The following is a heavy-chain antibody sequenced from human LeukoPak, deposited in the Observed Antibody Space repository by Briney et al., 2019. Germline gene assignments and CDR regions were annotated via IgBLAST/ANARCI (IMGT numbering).Heavy chain of an antibody. V-gene: IGHV4-39*07. J-gene: IGHJ4*02. CDR2: IGHNGTT. CDR1: GGSISSSSYY. CDR3: TRPSGGTPFKRFDY. Sequence: SETLSLTCTVSGGSISSSSYYWTWIRQPPGKGLEWIGEIGHNGTTNYNPSLKGRVTISLDTSKNQFSLKLTSVTAADTAVYYCTRPSGGTPFKRFDYWGQGTLVTVSS. D-gene: IGHD1-1*01.